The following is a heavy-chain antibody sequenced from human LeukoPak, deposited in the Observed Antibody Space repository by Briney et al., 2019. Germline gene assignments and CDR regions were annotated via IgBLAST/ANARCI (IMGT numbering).Heavy chain of an antibody. J-gene: IGHJ1*01. Sequence: SVKVSCKASGGTFSSYAISWVRQAPGQGLEWMGGIIPIFGTANYAQKFQGRVTITADESTSTAYMELRSLRSDDTAVYYCAREYYDSSGYYPSFQHWGQGTLVTVSS. V-gene: IGHV1-69*13. CDR3: AREYYDSSGYYPSFQH. CDR1: GGTFSSYA. CDR2: IIPIFGTA. D-gene: IGHD3-22*01.